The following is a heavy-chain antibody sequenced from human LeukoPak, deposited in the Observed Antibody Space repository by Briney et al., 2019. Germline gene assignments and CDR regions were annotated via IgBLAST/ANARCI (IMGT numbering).Heavy chain of an antibody. Sequence: SETLSLTCAVYGGSFSGYYWSWIRQPPGKGLEWIGEINHSGSTNYSPSLKSRVTISVDTSKNQFSLKLSSVTAADTAVYYCARPRDSSSLFDYWGQGTLVTVSS. V-gene: IGHV4-34*01. J-gene: IGHJ4*02. CDR2: INHSGST. CDR3: ARPRDSSSLFDY. CDR1: GGSFSGYY. D-gene: IGHD6-13*01.